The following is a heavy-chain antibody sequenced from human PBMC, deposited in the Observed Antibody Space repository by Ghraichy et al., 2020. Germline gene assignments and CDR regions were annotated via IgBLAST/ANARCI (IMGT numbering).Heavy chain of an antibody. CDR2: IKQDGSEK. CDR1: GFTFSSYW. Sequence: GGSLRLSCAASGFTFSSYWMSWVRQAPGKGLEWVANIKQDGSEKYYVDSVKGRFTISRDNAKNSLYLQMNSLRAEDTAVYYCARDLDYYGSPPYYYYGMDVWGQGTTVTVSS. CDR3: ARDLDYYGSPPYYYYGMDV. V-gene: IGHV3-7*03. J-gene: IGHJ6*02. D-gene: IGHD3-10*01.